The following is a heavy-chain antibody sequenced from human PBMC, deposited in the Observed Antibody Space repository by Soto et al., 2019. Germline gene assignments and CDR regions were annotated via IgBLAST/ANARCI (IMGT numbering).Heavy chain of an antibody. J-gene: IGHJ2*01. CDR3: AGSDWRSGICSLVAL. D-gene: IGHD2-15*01. CDR2: TSYSGST. Sequence: QVQLQEAGPGLVKPSETLSVTCTVSGGSISTYYWSWIRQSPGKGLEWIGYTSYSGSTNYNPSLKSPVTISSDTSQDQFTLTLSSVTAADTAVYYCAGSDWRSGICSLVALWGRGTLVIVSS. CDR1: GGSISTYY. V-gene: IGHV4-59*01.